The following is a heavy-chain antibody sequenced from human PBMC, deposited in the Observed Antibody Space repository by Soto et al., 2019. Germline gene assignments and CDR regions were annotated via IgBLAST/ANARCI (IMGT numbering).Heavy chain of an antibody. J-gene: IGHJ4*02. V-gene: IGHV3-74*01. CDR2: ISGDASST. D-gene: IGHD7-27*01. CDR3: TRGGTRTTYWGLFDS. Sequence: VKVVESGGGLVQPGGSLRLSCAASGFTFSDNWMHWVRQPPGKGPVWVSRISGDASSTSYADSVKGRFTISRDSAKNTVYLQMDSLRVGDTAVYYCTRGGTRTTYWGLFDSWGQGTLVTVSS. CDR1: GFTFSDNW.